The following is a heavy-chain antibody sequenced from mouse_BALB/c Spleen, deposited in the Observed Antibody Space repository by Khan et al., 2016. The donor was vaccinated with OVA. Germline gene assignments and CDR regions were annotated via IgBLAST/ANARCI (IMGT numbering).Heavy chain of an antibody. CDR3: TRSGYGSFAY. J-gene: IGHJ3*01. CDR2: INPSNGGT. V-gene: IGHV1S81*02. CDR1: GYTFTSYY. D-gene: IGHD2-2*01. Sequence: QVQLQQSGAALVKPGASVKLSCKASGYTFTSYYMYWVKQRPGQGLEWIGEINPSNGGTNFNEKFKSKATLTVDKSSSTAYMQLSSLTSEDSAVYYCTRSGYGSFAYWGQGTLVTVSA.